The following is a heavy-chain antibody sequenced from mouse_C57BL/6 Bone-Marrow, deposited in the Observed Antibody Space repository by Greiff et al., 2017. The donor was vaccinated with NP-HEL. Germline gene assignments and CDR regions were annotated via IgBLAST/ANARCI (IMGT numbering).Heavy chain of an antibody. J-gene: IGHJ2*01. CDR2: IDPENGDT. CDR1: GFNIKDDY. CDR3: TMGVYYFDY. V-gene: IGHV14-4*01. Sequence: VQLQQSGAELVRPGASVKLSCTASGFNIKDDYMHWVKQRPEQGLEWIGWIDPENGDTEYASKFQGKATITADTSSNTAYLHLSSLTSEDTAVYYCTMGVYYFDYWGQGTTLTVSS.